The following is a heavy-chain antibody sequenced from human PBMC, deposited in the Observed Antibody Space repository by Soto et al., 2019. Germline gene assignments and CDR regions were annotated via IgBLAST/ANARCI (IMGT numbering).Heavy chain of an antibody. D-gene: IGHD6-19*01. CDR3: ARLRGQWLVQKQDYYYYYMDV. CDR1: GGSISSYY. V-gene: IGHV4-59*08. CDR2: IYYSGST. J-gene: IGHJ6*03. Sequence: LSLTCTVSGGSISSYYWSWIRQPPGKGLEWIGYIYYSGSTNYNPSLKSRVTISVDTSKNQFSLKLSSVTAADTAVYYCARLRGQWLVQKQDYYYYYMDVWGKGTTVTVSS.